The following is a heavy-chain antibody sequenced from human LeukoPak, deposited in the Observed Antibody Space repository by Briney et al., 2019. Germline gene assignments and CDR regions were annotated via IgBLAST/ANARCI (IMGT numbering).Heavy chain of an antibody. D-gene: IGHD3-3*01. Sequence: GGSLRLSCAASGFTFSSYAMSWVRLAPRKGLEWVSAISGSGGSTYYADSVKGRFTISRDNSKNTLYLQMNSLRAEDTAVYYCATSYYDFLFDYWGPGTLVTVSS. CDR2: ISGSGGST. CDR3: ATSYYDFLFDY. J-gene: IGHJ4*02. V-gene: IGHV3-23*01. CDR1: GFTFSSYA.